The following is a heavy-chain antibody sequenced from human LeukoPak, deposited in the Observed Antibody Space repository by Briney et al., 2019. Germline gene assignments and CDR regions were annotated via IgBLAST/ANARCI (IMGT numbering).Heavy chain of an antibody. CDR2: FDPEDGET. Sequence: ASVKVSCKVSGYTLTELSMHWVRQAPGKGLGWMGGFDPEDGETIYAQKFQGRVTMTEDTSTDTAYMDLSSLRSEDTAVYYCATASPRVVAATPFDYWGQGTLVTVSS. D-gene: IGHD2-15*01. CDR1: GYTLTELS. J-gene: IGHJ4*02. CDR3: ATASPRVVAATPFDY. V-gene: IGHV1-24*01.